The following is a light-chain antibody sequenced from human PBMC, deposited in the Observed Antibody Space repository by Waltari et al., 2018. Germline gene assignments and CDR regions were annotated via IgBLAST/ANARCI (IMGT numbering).Light chain of an antibody. CDR3: QQYETYSPYT. V-gene: IGKV3-15*01. CDR1: QSVRGN. Sequence: EILMTQSPATLSVSPGERATLSCRASQSVRGNLAWYQQKPGQAPRLLIFGASTRATGIPARFSGSGSETEFTLTISSLQSEDFAVYYCQQYETYSPYTFGQGTKVDLK. J-gene: IGKJ2*01. CDR2: GAS.